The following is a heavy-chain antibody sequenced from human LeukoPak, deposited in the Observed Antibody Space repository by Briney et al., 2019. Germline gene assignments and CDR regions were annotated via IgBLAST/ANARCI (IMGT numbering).Heavy chain of an antibody. Sequence: ASVKVSCKASGYTFTDFYMHWVRQAPGQGLEWMGWINPNSGGTNYAQKFQGRVTMTRDTSTSTVYMELSSLRSEDTAVYYCARVGKYCSSSSCYGEWSLDYWGQGTLVTVSS. CDR1: GYTFTDFY. D-gene: IGHD2-2*01. CDR3: ARVGKYCSSSSCYGEWSLDY. CDR2: INPNSGGT. V-gene: IGHV1-2*02. J-gene: IGHJ4*02.